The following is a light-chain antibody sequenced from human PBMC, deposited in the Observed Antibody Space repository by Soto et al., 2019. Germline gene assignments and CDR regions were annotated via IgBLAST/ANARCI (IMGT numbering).Light chain of an antibody. CDR3: KHYNSYSEA. J-gene: IGKJ1*01. Sequence: DIHMTQSPSTLSGSVGDRVTITCRASQTVSSWLAWYQQKPGKAPKLLIYKASTLKSGVPSRFSGSGSGTEFTLTISSLQPDDFATYYCKHYNSYSEAFGQGPKVDIK. CDR2: KAS. CDR1: QTVSSW. V-gene: IGKV1-5*03.